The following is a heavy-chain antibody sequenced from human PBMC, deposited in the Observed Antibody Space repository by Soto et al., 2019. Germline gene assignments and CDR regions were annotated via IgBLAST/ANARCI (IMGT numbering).Heavy chain of an antibody. CDR1: GGSMSTTNYL. V-gene: IGHV4-39*01. D-gene: IGHD4-17*01. CDR3: ATYGGDTGRFDY. J-gene: IGHJ4*02. Sequence: ETLSLTCTVSGGSMSTTNYLWDWIRQPPGKGPEWIGSGPTNYNPSLRGRATISLDTPKNQFSLKLTSVTAADTAVYYCATYGGDTGRFDYWGQGILVTVSS. CDR2: SGPT.